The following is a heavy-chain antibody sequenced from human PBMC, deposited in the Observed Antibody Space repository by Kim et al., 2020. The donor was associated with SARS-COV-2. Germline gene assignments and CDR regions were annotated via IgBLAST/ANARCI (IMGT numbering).Heavy chain of an antibody. V-gene: IGHV1-69*01. CDR3: ATTGYSSDAPSR. J-gene: IGHJ4*02. Sequence: NYAQKFQGRVTITADESTSTAYMELSSLRSEDTAVYYCATTGYSSDAPSRWGQGTLVTVSS. D-gene: IGHD6-19*01.